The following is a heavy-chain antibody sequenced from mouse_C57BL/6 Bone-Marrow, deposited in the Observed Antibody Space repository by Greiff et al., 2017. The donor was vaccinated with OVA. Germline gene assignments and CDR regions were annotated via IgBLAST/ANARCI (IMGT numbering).Heavy chain of an antibody. D-gene: IGHD1-1*01. CDR2: ISDGGSYT. CDR1: GFTFSSYA. V-gene: IGHV5-4*01. J-gene: IGHJ4*01. Sequence: EVMLVESGGGLVKPGGSLKLSCAASGFTFSSYAMSWVRQTPETRLEWVATISDGGSYTYYPDTVKGRFPISRDNAKNNLYLQKSHLKSEDTAMYYGARDGYYGSSLYAIDYWGQGTSVTVTS. CDR3: ARDGYYGSSLYAIDY.